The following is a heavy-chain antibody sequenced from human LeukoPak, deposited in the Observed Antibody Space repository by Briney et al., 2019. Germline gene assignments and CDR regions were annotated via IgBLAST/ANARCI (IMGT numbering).Heavy chain of an antibody. Sequence: KPSETLSLTCTGPGGSFSNYYWSWIRQPAGKGLEWIGRIYTSGSTNYNPSVKSRVTMSVDTSNNQFSLKLTSVTAADTAVYYCARQPPQYYGMDVWGQGTTVTVSS. CDR1: GGSFSNYY. CDR3: ARQPPQYYGMDV. V-gene: IGHV4-4*07. J-gene: IGHJ6*02. D-gene: IGHD1-14*01. CDR2: IYTSGST.